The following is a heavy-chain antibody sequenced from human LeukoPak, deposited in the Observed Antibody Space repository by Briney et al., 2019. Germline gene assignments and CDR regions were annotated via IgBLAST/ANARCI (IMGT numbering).Heavy chain of an antibody. Sequence: ASVKVSCKASGYTFTGYYMHWVRQAPGQGLEWMGWINPNSGGTNYAQKFRGRVTMTRDTSISTAYMELSRLRSDDTAVYYCARDRDYDFWSGYYYFDYWGQGTLVTASS. D-gene: IGHD3-3*01. CDR1: GYTFTGYY. V-gene: IGHV1-2*02. J-gene: IGHJ4*02. CDR2: INPNSGGT. CDR3: ARDRDYDFWSGYYYFDY.